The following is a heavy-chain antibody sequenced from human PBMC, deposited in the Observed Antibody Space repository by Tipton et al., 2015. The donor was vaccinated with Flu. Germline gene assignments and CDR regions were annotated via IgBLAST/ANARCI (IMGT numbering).Heavy chain of an antibody. D-gene: IGHD2-2*01. CDR3: AGDPLVPRYQNGRDV. CDR1: GYSFNNHG. Sequence: QLVQSGDEVKKPGASVKVSCQASGYSFNNHGITWVRQAPGQGLEWMAWINTYNGNTNYAQKLQGRVTMTTDTSTSTAYMELRSLISDDTAVYYCAGDPLVPRYQNGRDVWGQGTPVTVSS. V-gene: IGHV1-18*01. J-gene: IGHJ6*02. CDR2: INTYNGNT.